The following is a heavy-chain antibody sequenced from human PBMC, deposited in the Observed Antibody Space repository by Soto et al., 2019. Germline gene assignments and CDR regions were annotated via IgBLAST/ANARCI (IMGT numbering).Heavy chain of an antibody. CDR1: GFTFSSYA. D-gene: IGHD3-3*01. V-gene: IGHV3-23*01. J-gene: IGHJ4*02. Sequence: GGSLRLSCAASGFTFSSYAMSWLRQAPGKGLGWVSAISGSGGSTYYADSVKGRFTISRDNSKNTLYLQMNSLRAEDTAVYYCAKVPYYDFWSGPYCDYWGQGTLVTVSS. CDR3: AKVPYYDFWSGPYCDY. CDR2: ISGSGGST.